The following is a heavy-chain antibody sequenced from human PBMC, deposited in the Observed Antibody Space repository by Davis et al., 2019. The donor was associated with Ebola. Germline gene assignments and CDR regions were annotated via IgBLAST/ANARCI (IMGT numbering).Heavy chain of an antibody. D-gene: IGHD2-8*02. CDR2: ISAYNGNT. CDR3: ARALGYCTGGVCPYFDY. CDR1: GYTFTSYG. J-gene: IGHJ4*02. V-gene: IGHV1-18*01. Sequence: ASVKVSCKASGYTFTSYGISWVRQAPVQGLEWMGWISAYNGNTNYAQKLQGRVTMTTDTSTSTAYMELRSLRSDDTAVYYCARALGYCTGGVCPYFDYWGQGTLVTVSS.